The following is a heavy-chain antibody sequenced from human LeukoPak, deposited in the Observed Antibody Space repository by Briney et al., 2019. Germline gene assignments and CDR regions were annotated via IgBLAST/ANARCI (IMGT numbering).Heavy chain of an antibody. CDR1: GGSISSSSYY. J-gene: IGHJ4*02. CDR3: ARLPAPYCSSTSCKAY. V-gene: IGHV4-39*01. CDR2: IYYSGST. D-gene: IGHD2-2*01. Sequence: PSETLSLTCTVSGGSISSSSYYWGWIRQPPGKGLEWIGSIYYSGSTYYNPSLKSRVTTSVDTSKNQFSLKLSSVTAADTAVYYCARLPAPYCSSTSCKAYWGQGTLVTVSS.